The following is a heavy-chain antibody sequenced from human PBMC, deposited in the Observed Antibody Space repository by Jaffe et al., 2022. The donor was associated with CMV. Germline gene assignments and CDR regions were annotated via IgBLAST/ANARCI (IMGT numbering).Heavy chain of an antibody. V-gene: IGHV3-21*01. CDR2: ISSSSSYI. J-gene: IGHJ6*02. Sequence: EVQLVESGGGLVKPGGSLRLSCAASGFTFSSYSMNWVRQAPGKGLEWVSSISSSSSYIYYADSVKGRFTISRDNAKNSLYLQMNSLRAEDTAVYYCARDEYSSSSAAYYYYYGMDVWGQGTTVTVSS. D-gene: IGHD6-6*01. CDR3: ARDEYSSSSAAYYYYYGMDV. CDR1: GFTFSSYS.